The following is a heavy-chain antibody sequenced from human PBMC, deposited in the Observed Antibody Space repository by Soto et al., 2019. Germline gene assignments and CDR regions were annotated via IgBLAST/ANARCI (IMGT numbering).Heavy chain of an antibody. CDR3: AKCDKTGTIFFDY. Sequence: PVGSLRLSCAASGFTFSDYYMSWIRQAPGKGLEWVSYISSSVSHTNYADSVKGRFTISRDNAKNSLYLQMNSLRAEDTAIYYCAKCDKTGTIFFDYWGQGTLVTVSS. CDR1: GFTFSDYY. V-gene: IGHV3-11*06. D-gene: IGHD1-1*01. J-gene: IGHJ4*02. CDR2: ISSSVSHT.